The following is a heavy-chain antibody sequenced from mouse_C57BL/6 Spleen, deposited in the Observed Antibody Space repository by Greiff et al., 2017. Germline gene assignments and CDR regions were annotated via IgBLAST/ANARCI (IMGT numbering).Heavy chain of an antibody. CDR1: GFTFTDYY. V-gene: IGHV14-2*01. CDR3: AGMGGVYWDCDV. CDR2: IDPGDGAT. J-gene: IGHJ1*03. Sequence: VQLQQPGTELVKPGASVKLSCTASGFTFTDYYMHWVKQRPEQGLEWIGRIDPGDGATKYAPKFQGKATITADTSSNTAYLQLSSLTSEDTAVYYCAGMGGVYWDCDVWGTGTTVTVAS.